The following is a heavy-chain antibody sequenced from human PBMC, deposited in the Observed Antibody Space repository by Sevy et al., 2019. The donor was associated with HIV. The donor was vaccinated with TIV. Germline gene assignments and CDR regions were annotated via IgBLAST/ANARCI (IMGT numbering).Heavy chain of an antibody. J-gene: IGHJ6*02. D-gene: IGHD2-15*01. CDR2: IYYSGST. CDR1: GGSMNNYY. CDR3: ARLPDWDV. Sequence: SETLSLTCTVSGGSMNNYYWTWVRQAPGKGLEWIGFIYYSGSTNYNPSLNSRVTISVDLSKNELSLKLSSVTAADTAVYYCARLPDWDVLGQGTTVTVSS. V-gene: IGHV4-59*01.